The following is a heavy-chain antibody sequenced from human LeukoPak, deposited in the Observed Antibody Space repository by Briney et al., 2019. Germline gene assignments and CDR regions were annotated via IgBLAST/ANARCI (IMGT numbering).Heavy chain of an antibody. CDR2: IYHSGST. CDR1: GGSISSGGYS. D-gene: IGHD3-9*01. J-gene: IGHJ4*02. V-gene: IGHV4-30-2*01. Sequence: SQTLSLTCAVSGGSISSGGYSWSWIRQPPGKGLEWIGYIYHSGSTYYNPSLKSRVTVSVDRSKNQFSLKLSSVTAADTAVYYCARAHTIFFDYWGQGTLVTVSS. CDR3: ARAHTIFFDY.